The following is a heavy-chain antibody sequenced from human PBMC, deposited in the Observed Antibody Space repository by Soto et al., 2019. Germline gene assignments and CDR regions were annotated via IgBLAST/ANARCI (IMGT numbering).Heavy chain of an antibody. CDR1: GFTFSSYG. CDR3: AREAVVVPAARSDYYYYGMDV. V-gene: IGHV3-33*01. CDR2: IWYDGSNK. D-gene: IGHD2-2*01. J-gene: IGHJ6*02. Sequence: VQLVESGGGVVQPGRSLRLSCAASGFTFSSYGMHWVRQAPGKGLEWVAVIWYDGSNKYYADSVKGRFTISRDNSKNTLYLQMNSLRAEDTAVYYCAREAVVVPAARSDYYYYGMDVWGQGTTVTVSS.